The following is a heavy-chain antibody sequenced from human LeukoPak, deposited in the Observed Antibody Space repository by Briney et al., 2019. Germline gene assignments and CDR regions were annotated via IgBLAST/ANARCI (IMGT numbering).Heavy chain of an antibody. Sequence: GASVKVSCKASGYTFTGYYMHWVRQAPGQGLEWMGWINPNSGGTNYAQKFQGRVTMTRDTSISTAYMELSRLRSDDTAVYYCARVGYCSGGSCYRWFDPWGQGTLVTVSS. D-gene: IGHD2-15*01. CDR2: INPNSGGT. CDR1: GYTFTGYY. CDR3: ARVGYCSGGSCYRWFDP. J-gene: IGHJ5*02. V-gene: IGHV1-2*02.